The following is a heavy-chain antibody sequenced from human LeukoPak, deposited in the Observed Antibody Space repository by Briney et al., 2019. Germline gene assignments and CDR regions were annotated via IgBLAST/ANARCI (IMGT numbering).Heavy chain of an antibody. Sequence: SETLSLTCTVSGGSISSYYWSWIRQPPGKGLEWIGYIYYSGSTNYNPSLKSRVTISIDTSKNQFSLKLSSVTAADTAVYYCARLPPYSSSWYFDYWGQGTLVTVSS. D-gene: IGHD6-13*01. CDR2: IYYSGST. CDR3: ARLPPYSSSWYFDY. J-gene: IGHJ4*02. CDR1: GGSISSYY. V-gene: IGHV4-59*12.